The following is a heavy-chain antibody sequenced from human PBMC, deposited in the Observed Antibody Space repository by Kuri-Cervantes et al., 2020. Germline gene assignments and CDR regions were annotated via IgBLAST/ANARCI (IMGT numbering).Heavy chain of an antibody. Sequence: ASVKVSCKASGYTFTDYYMHWVRQAPGQGLEWMGWINPNSGGTNYAQKLQGRVTMTRDTSISTAYMELSRLRSDDTAVYYCAVAGMVRGVTAFDYWGQGTLVTVSS. CDR2: INPNSGGT. V-gene: IGHV1-2*02. J-gene: IGHJ4*02. CDR3: AVAGMVRGVTAFDY. CDR1: GYTFTDYY. D-gene: IGHD3-10*01.